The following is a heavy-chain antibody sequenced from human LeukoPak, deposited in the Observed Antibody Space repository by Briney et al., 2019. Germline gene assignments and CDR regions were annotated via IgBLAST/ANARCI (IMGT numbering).Heavy chain of an antibody. Sequence: GGSLRLSCAASGFTFSSHSMSWVRQAPGKGLEWVSSISSSSSYIYCADSVKGRFTISRDNAKNSLYLQMNSLRAEDTAVYYCARSPISGNYLDYWGRGTLVTVSS. J-gene: IGHJ4*02. CDR1: GFTFSSHS. V-gene: IGHV3-21*01. CDR2: ISSSSSYI. CDR3: ARSPISGNYLDY.